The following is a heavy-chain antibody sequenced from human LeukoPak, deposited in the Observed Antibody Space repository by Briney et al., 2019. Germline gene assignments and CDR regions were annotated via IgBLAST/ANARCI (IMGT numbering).Heavy chain of an antibody. CDR1: GGSFSGYY. J-gene: IGHJ4*02. D-gene: IGHD5-12*01. V-gene: IGHV4-34*01. Sequence: PSETLSLTCAVYGGSFSGYYWSWIRQPPGKGLEWIGEINHSGSTNYNPSLKSRVTISVDTSKNQFSLKLSSVTAADTAVYYCARENVDIVATIRVYYFGYWGQGTLVTVSS. CDR3: ARENVDIVATIRVYYFGY. CDR2: INHSGST.